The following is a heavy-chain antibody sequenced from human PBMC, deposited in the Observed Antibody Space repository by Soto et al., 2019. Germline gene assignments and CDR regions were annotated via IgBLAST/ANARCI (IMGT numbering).Heavy chain of an antibody. CDR2: ISYDGTNK. CDR1: GFTFSTYG. Sequence: QVQLVESGGGEVQPGRSLTISCAASGFTFSTYGMHRVRETPGKGLERVAVISYDGTNKFYSHSVKGRFTISRHNFKNTLTLQMNRLRADDTAVYSCAKDLQSYGDYDYYCYGMVVWGLGTRVTVSS. J-gene: IGHJ6*02. CDR3: AKDLQSYGDYDYYCYGMVV. D-gene: IGHD4-17*01. V-gene: IGHV3-30*18.